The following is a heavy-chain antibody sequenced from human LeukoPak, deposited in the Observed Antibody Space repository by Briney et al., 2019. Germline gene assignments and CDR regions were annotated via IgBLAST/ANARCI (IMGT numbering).Heavy chain of an antibody. V-gene: IGHV3-7*01. CDR3: ARDTVPGVITGPRMDV. CDR2: IKPDGSEK. Sequence: GGSLRLSCAASGFTFSSYWMSWVRQAPGKGLEWVAIIKPDGSEKYYVDSVEGRFTISRDNAKNSLFLQMSSLRAEDTAVYYCARDTVPGVITGPRMDVWGQGTTVTVSS. J-gene: IGHJ6*02. CDR1: GFTFSSYW. D-gene: IGHD3-10*01.